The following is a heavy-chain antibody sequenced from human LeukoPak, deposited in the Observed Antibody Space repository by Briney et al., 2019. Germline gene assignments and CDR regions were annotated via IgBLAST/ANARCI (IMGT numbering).Heavy chain of an antibody. V-gene: IGHV1-18*01. CDR1: GYTFTSYD. J-gene: IGHJ4*02. CDR2: ISAYNGNT. Sequence: ASVKVSCKASGYTFTSYDINWVRQATGQGLEWMGWISAYNGNTNYAQKLQGRVTMTTDTSTSTAYMELRSLRSDDTAVYYCARDGSGGSPFDYWGQGTLVTVSS. D-gene: IGHD2-15*01. CDR3: ARDGSGGSPFDY.